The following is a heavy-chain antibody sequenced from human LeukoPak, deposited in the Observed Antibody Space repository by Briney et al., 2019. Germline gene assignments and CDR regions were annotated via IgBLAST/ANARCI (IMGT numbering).Heavy chain of an antibody. CDR3: AGLPGIAAAGTPIYYYGMDV. J-gene: IGHJ6*02. CDR1: GGTFSSYA. D-gene: IGHD6-13*01. CDR2: IIPIFGTA. V-gene: IGHV1-69*06. Sequence: SVKVSCKASGGTFSSYAISWVRQAPGQGLEWMGGIIPIFGTANYAQKFQGRVTITADKSTSTACMELSSLRSEDTAVYYCAGLPGIAAAGTPIYYYGMDVWGQGTTVTVSS.